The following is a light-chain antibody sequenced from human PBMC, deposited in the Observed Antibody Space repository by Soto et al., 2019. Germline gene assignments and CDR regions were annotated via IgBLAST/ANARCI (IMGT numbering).Light chain of an antibody. CDR1: QYINTR. CDR3: HHGQSWPRT. V-gene: IGKV3-11*01. J-gene: IGKJ1*01. CDR2: QTS. Sequence: EIVLTQSPATLSSFPGDRVTLSCRASQYINTRLAWYQHRPGQTPRLLVYQTSLRAAGIPARFSASGSGTDFTLTISDVQPEDFALYYCHHGQSWPRTFGQGTKVDI.